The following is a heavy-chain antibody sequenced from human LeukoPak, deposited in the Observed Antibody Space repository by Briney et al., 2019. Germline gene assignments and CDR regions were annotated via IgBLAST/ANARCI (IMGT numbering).Heavy chain of an antibody. J-gene: IGHJ4*02. D-gene: IGHD3-16*01. Sequence: GGSLRLSCEVSRFPFSSDTTHWVRQAPGKGLEWVSSISSSSSYIYYADSVKGRFTISRDNAKNSLYLQMNSLRAEDTAVYYCAWGADLSATDYWGQGTLVTVSS. CDR3: AWGADLSATDY. V-gene: IGHV3-21*01. CDR2: ISSSSSYI. CDR1: RFPFSSDT.